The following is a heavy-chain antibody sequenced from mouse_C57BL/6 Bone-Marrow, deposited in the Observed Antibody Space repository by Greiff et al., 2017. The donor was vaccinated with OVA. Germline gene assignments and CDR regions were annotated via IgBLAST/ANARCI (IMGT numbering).Heavy chain of an antibody. CDR2: RRNKANDYTT. CDR1: GFTFSDFY. CDR3: ARDANYGSSYWYFDV. D-gene: IGHD1-1*01. Sequence: EVKLVESGGGLVQSGRSLRLSCATSGFTFSDFYMEWVRQAPGKGLEWIAARRNKANDYTTEYSASVKGRFIVSRDTSQSILYLQMNALRAEDTAIYYCARDANYGSSYWYFDVWGTGTTVTVSS. J-gene: IGHJ1*03. V-gene: IGHV7-1*01.